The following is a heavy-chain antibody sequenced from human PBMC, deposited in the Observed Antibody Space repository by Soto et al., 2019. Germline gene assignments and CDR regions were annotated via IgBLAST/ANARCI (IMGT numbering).Heavy chain of an antibody. V-gene: IGHV1-46*01. J-gene: IGHJ4*02. D-gene: IGHD2-21*02. CDR3: ARGPSCGGDCYLFDY. CDR1: GYTFTSYY. Sequence: QVQLVQSGAEVTKPGASVKLSCKASGYTFTSYYIHWVRQAPGQGLEWVAMINPGGRTKNAQMFQGRVTLTRDTSTGTVDMELSSLTSADTAVYYCARGPSCGGDCYLFDYWGQGSLVTVSS. CDR2: INPGGRT.